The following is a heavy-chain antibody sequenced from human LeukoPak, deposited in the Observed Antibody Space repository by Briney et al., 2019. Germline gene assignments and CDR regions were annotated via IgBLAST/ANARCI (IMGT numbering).Heavy chain of an antibody. V-gene: IGHV3-23*01. D-gene: IGHD6-19*01. CDR1: GFTFSSYA. CDR2: ISGSGGST. Sequence: QTGGSLRLSCAASGFTFSSYAMSWVRQAPGKGLEWVSAISGSGGSTYYADSVKGRFTISRDNSKNTLYLQMNSLRAEDTAVYYCAKDCQVHSSGWYNGGDYWGQGTLVTVSS. J-gene: IGHJ4*02. CDR3: AKDCQVHSSGWYNGGDY.